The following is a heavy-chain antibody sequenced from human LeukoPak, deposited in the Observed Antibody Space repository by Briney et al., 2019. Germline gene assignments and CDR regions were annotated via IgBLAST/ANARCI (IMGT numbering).Heavy chain of an antibody. D-gene: IGHD4-17*01. Sequence: SETLSLTCTVSGGSIRSSYYYWGWIRQPPGKGLEWIGSIYYSGSTYYNPSLKSRVTISVDTSKNQFSLKLSSVTAADTAVYYCARSNGDYAVYWGQGTLVTVSS. CDR1: GGSIRSSYYY. J-gene: IGHJ4*02. CDR2: IYYSGST. CDR3: ARSNGDYAVY. V-gene: IGHV4-39*01.